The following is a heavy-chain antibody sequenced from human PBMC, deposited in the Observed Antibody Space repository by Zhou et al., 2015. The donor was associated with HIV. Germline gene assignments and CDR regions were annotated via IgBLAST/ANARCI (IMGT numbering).Heavy chain of an antibody. CDR2: IIPILGIA. Sequence: QVQLVQSGAEVKKPGSSVKVSCKASGGTFSSYTISWVRQAPGQGLEWMGRIIPILGIANYAQKFQGRVTITADKSTSTAYMELSSLRSEDTAVYYCARVCRGVRGTNWFDPWGQGTLVTVSS. D-gene: IGHD3-10*01. J-gene: IGHJ5*02. V-gene: IGHV1-69*02. CDR3: ARVCRGVRGTNWFDP. CDR1: GGTFSSYT.